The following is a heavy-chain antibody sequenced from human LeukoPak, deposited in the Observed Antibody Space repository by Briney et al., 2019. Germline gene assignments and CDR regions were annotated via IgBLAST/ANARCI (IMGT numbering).Heavy chain of an antibody. V-gene: IGHV3-30*03. CDR2: ISYDGSNK. D-gene: IGHD6-19*01. CDR3: ARRYSSGWYGFDY. Sequence: PGGSLRLSCAASGFTFSSYGMHWVRQAPGKGLEWVAVISYDGSNKYYADSVKGRFTISRDNSKNTLYLQMNSLRSEDTAVYYCARRYSSGWYGFDYWGQGTLVTVSS. J-gene: IGHJ4*02. CDR1: GFTFSSYG.